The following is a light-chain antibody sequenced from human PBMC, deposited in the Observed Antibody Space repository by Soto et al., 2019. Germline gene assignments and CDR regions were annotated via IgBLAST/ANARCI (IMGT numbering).Light chain of an antibody. CDR3: SSYAGSSNV. V-gene: IGLV1-44*01. CDR1: NSNIGGNT. CDR2: ANN. Sequence: QSVLTQPPSASGTPGQRVTISCSGSNSNIGGNTVNWYQQVPGTAPELLIYANNQRPSGVPDRFSGSKSGTSASLAISGLQSEDEADYYCSSYAGSSNVFGTGTKVTVL. J-gene: IGLJ1*01.